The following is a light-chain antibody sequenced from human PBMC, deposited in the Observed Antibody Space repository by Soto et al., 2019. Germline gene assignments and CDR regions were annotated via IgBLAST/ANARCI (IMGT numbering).Light chain of an antibody. Sequence: EMVMTQSPATLSLSPGERATLSCRASQSVSSNLAWYKQKPGQAPRLLIYGASTRATGIPARFSGSGSGTDFTPTISSLKSEGFEVYYCQQYNNWPRTFGQGTKVDIK. CDR1: QSVSSN. V-gene: IGKV3-15*01. J-gene: IGKJ1*01. CDR3: QQYNNWPRT. CDR2: GAS.